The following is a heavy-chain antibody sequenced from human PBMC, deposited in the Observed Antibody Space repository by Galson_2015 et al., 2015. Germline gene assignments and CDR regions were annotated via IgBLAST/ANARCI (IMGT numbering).Heavy chain of an antibody. J-gene: IGHJ4*02. CDR1: GYIFTGYS. CDR3: ARDDYGDYSPIFDY. CDR2: INPNSGDT. Sequence: KASGYIFTGYSMNWVRQAPGQGLAWVGRINPNSGDTNYAQKFQGRVTMTRDTSISTAYMELSRLRSDETAVYYCARDDYGDYSPIFDYWGQGTLVTVSS. D-gene: IGHD4-17*01. V-gene: IGHV1-2*06.